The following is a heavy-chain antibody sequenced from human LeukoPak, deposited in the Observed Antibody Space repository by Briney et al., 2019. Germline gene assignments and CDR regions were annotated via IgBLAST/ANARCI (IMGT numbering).Heavy chain of an antibody. CDR2: IYYSGST. Sequence: PSETLSLTCTVSGGSTSSNNYYWGWIRQPPGKGLEWIGSIYYSGSTYYNPSLKSRVTISVDTSKNQFSLKLSSVTAADTAVYYFARQPTPQQAFCSGGCCSNFDYWGQGTMVTVSS. CDR3: ARQPTPQQAFCSGGCCSNFDY. CDR1: GGSTSSNNYY. J-gene: IGHJ4*02. V-gene: IGHV4-39*01. D-gene: IGHD2-15*01.